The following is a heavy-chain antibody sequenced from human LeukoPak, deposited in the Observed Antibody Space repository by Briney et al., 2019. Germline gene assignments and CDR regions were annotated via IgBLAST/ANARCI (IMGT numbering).Heavy chain of an antibody. V-gene: IGHV3-15*05. Sequence: PGGSLRLSCAASGFTFSNAWMTWVRQIPGKGLEGVSRIKSKTDGRTTDYAAPVKDIFTISRDDSKNMLYLQMNSLKVEDTAVYYCTADPPGMSTSTGIDHWGQGTLVTVSS. CDR1: GFTFSNAW. D-gene: IGHD2-2*01. CDR3: TADPPGMSTSTGIDH. CDR2: IKSKTDGRTT. J-gene: IGHJ4*02.